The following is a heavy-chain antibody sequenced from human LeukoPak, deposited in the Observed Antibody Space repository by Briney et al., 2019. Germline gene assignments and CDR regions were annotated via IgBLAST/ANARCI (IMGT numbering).Heavy chain of an antibody. V-gene: IGHV3-21*01. J-gene: IGHJ3*02. CDR3: ARAISDYDASDI. CDR1: GFTFSSYS. CDR2: ISSSSNFI. Sequence: KPGGSLRLSCAASGFTFSSYSMNWVRQAPGKGLEWVSSISSSSNFIYYADSVKGRFTISRDNARNSLCLQMNSLRAEDTAVYYCARAISDYDASDIWGQGTMVTVSS. D-gene: IGHD4-17*01.